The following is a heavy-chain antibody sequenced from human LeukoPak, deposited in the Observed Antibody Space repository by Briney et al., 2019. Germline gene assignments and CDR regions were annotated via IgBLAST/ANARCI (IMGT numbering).Heavy chain of an antibody. V-gene: IGHV3-33*01. Sequence: GGSLRLSCAASGFTFSRYGMHWVRQAPGKGLEWVAVIWYDGSNRQYVDSVKGRFTISRDNSKNTLYLQMNSLRADNTAVYYCARDFGFSPSSGYSFDYWGQGTLVTVSS. CDR3: ARDFGFSPSSGYSFDY. J-gene: IGHJ4*02. CDR1: GFTFSRYG. CDR2: IWYDGSNR. D-gene: IGHD3-22*01.